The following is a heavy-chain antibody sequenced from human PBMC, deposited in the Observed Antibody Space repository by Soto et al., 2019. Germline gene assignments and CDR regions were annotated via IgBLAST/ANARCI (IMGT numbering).Heavy chain of an antibody. D-gene: IGHD3-10*01. J-gene: IGHJ4*02. CDR1: GGAFNGYY. CDR3: ARAGAALVRGSIGGFDY. Sequence: QVHLQQWGAELLKPSETLSLTCAVNGGAFNGYYWTWIRQSPGKGLQWIGEINHSGTVDYNPSLKSRVTFSIDTSKKQFSLTLTSVTAADTAVYYCARAGAALVRGSIGGFDYWGQGTLVTVSS. CDR2: INHSGTV. V-gene: IGHV4-34*01.